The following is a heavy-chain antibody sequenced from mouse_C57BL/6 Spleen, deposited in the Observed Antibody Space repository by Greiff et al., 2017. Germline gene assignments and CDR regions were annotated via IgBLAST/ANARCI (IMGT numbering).Heavy chain of an antibody. CDR2: IHPNSGST. V-gene: IGHV1-64*01. D-gene: IGHD1-1*01. J-gene: IGHJ1*03. CDR1: GYTFTSYW. Sequence: QVQLQQPGAELVKPGASVKLSCKASGYTFTSYWMHWVKQRPGQGLEWIGMIHPNSGSTNYNEKFKSKATLTVDKSSSTAYMQLSCLTSEVSAVXNGAATTVVANRYFDVWGTGTTVTVSS. CDR3: AATTVVANRYFDV.